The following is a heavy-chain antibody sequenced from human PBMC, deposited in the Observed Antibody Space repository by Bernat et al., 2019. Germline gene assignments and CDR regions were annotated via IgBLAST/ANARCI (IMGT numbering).Heavy chain of an antibody. CDR2: ISSSSSTI. CDR1: GFTFSSYS. Sequence: EVQLVESGGGLVQPGGSLRLSCAASGFTFSSYSMNWVRQAPGKGLEWVSYISSSSSTIYYADSVKGRFTISRDNAKNSLYLQMNSLRAEDTAVYYCARVGSIDAFDIWGQGTMVTVSS. D-gene: IGHD2/OR15-2a*01. CDR3: ARVGSIDAFDI. V-gene: IGHV3-48*01. J-gene: IGHJ3*02.